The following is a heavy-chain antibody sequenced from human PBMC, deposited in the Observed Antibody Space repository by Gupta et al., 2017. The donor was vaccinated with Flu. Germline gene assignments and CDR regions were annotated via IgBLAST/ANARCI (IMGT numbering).Heavy chain of an antibody. CDR1: SSYA. V-gene: IGHV1-69*06. Sequence: SSYAISWVRQAPGQGLEWMGGIIPIFGTANYAQKVQGRVTITADKSTSTAYMELRRLRSEDTAVYYCVVERATIRTGRFDYWGQGTLVTVSS. CDR2: IIPIFGTA. CDR3: VVERATIRTGRFDY. D-gene: IGHD5-12*01. J-gene: IGHJ4*02.